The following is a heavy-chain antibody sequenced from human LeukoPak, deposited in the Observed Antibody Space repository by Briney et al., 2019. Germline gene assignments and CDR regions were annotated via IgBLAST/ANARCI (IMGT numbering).Heavy chain of an antibody. CDR3: ASLSGYDPTFDY. J-gene: IGHJ4*02. V-gene: IGHV1-2*02. CDR1: GYTFTGYY. CDR2: INPNSGGT. Sequence: ASVKVSCKASGYTFTGYYMHWVRQAPGQGLEWMGWINPNSGGTNYAQKFQGRVTMTRDASISTAYMELSRLRSDDTAVYYCASLSGYDPTFDYWGQGTLVTVSS. D-gene: IGHD5-12*01.